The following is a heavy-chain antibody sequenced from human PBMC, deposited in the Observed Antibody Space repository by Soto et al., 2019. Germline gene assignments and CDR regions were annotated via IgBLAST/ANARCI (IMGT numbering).Heavy chain of an antibody. CDR1: GASISGFY. J-gene: IGHJ5*02. CDR3: VTDGTNTLRDWFDP. D-gene: IGHD1-1*01. V-gene: IGHV4-4*07. Sequence: SETLSLTCTVSGASISGFYWSWIRKSAGKGLEWIGRIYATGNTDYNPSLKSRVMMSVDTSKKQFSLKLRYVTAADTAVYYCVTDGTNTLRDWFDPWGQGISVTVSS. CDR2: IYATGNT.